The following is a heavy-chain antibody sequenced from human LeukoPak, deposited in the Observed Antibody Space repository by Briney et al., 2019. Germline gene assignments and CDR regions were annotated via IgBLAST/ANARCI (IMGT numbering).Heavy chain of an antibody. Sequence: ASVKVSCKASGGTFSSLAIHWVRQAPGQGLEWMGGIIPTFGTLSYAQNFQGRVTVTADRSTNTAYMELSSLRSEDTAVYYCAKDPGRARPATWGQGTLVTVSS. CDR3: AKDPGRARPAT. V-gene: IGHV1-69*06. CDR2: IIPTFGTL. D-gene: IGHD1-26*01. J-gene: IGHJ5*02. CDR1: GGTFSSLA.